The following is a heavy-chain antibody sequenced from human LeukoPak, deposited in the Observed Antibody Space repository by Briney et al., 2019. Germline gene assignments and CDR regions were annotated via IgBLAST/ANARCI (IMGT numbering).Heavy chain of an antibody. CDR2: INPNSGGT. CDR1: GYTFTGYY. J-gene: IGHJ5*02. CDR3: ARDTKQLVSLSFDP. D-gene: IGHD6-6*01. Sequence: ASVKVSCKASGYTFTGYYMHWVRQAPGQGLEWMGWINPNSGGTNYAQKFQGRVTMTRDTSISTAYMELSRLRSDDTAVYYRARDTKQLVSLSFDPWGQGTLVTVSS. V-gene: IGHV1-2*02.